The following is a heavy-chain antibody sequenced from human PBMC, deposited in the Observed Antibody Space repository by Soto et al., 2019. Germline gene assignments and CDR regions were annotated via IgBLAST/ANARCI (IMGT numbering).Heavy chain of an antibody. J-gene: IGHJ4*02. CDR3: ATGVLPPDY. D-gene: IGHD2-2*01. V-gene: IGHV3-15*01. CDR1: GFTFNNAW. CDR2: IKSRIDGETT. Sequence: PGGSLRLSCAASGFTFNNAWMNWVRQAPGKGLEWVGRIKSRIDGETTDYAAPVQGRFTISRDDSKNTLYLKMNNLKTEDTAVYYCATGVLPPDYWGQGPLVTLS.